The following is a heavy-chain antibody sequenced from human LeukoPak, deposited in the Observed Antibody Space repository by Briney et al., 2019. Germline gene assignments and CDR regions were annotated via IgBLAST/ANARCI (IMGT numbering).Heavy chain of an antibody. CDR2: IYPGDSDT. CDR3: AVKPGYTGSWGTFDS. D-gene: IGHD1-26*01. CDR1: GYRFTNYW. Sequence: GESLKISCKTSGYRFTNYWIGWVRQMAGKGLEWMGSIYPGDSDTRYSPSFQGQVTVSAGKSISTAYLQWSSLKASDTAMYYCAVKPGYTGSWGTFDSWGQGTLVTVSS. J-gene: IGHJ4*02. V-gene: IGHV5-51*01.